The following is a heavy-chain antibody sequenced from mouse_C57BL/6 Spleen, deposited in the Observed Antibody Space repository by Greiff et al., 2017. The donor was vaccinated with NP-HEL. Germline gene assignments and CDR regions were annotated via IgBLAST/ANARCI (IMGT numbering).Heavy chain of an antibody. CDR1: GYAFTNYL. Sequence: VQLKESGAELVRPGTSVKVSCKASGYAFTNYLIEWVKQRPGQGLEWIGVINPGSGGTNYNEKFKGKATLTADKSSSTAYMQLSSLTSEDSAVYFCARGGTTVYFDYWGQGTTLTVSS. D-gene: IGHD1-1*01. CDR2: INPGSGGT. V-gene: IGHV1-54*01. J-gene: IGHJ2*01. CDR3: ARGGTTVYFDY.